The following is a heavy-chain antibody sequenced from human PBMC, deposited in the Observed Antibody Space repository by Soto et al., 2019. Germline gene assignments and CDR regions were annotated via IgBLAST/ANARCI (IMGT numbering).Heavy chain of an antibody. Sequence: ASVKVSCKVSGHTLTKLAIYWVRQAAGKGLEWMGGFDPEDGEAIYAQKFQGRVTMTEDTSTDTAYMELSGLRSDDTAVYYCASNFLGNRYSSGLDYYYGMDVWGQ. CDR2: FDPEDGEA. J-gene: IGHJ6*02. CDR1: GHTLTKLA. V-gene: IGHV1-24*01. D-gene: IGHD3-3*01. CDR3: ASNFLGNRYSSGLDYYYGMDV.